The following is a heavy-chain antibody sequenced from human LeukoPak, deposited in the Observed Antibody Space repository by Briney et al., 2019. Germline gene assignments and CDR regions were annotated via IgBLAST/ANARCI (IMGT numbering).Heavy chain of an antibody. CDR3: ARTRGYSYGYVDYGMDV. D-gene: IGHD5-18*01. CDR1: GGSFSGYY. V-gene: IGHV4-34*01. Sequence: PSETLSLTCAVYGGSFSGYYWSWIRQPPGKGLEWIGEINHSGSTNYNPSLKSRVTISVDTSKNQFSLKLSSVTAAATAVYYRARTRGYSYGYVDYGMDVWGKGTTVTVSS. J-gene: IGHJ6*04. CDR2: INHSGST.